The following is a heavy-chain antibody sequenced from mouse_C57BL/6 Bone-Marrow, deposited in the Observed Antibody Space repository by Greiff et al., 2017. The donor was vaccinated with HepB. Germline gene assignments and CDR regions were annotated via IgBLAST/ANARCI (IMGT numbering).Heavy chain of an antibody. CDR1: GFPITSGYY. CDR2: ITHSGET. Sequence: VQRVESGPGLVKPSQSLFLTCSITGFPITSGYYWIWIRQSPGKPLEWMGYITHSGETFYNPSLQSPISITRETSKNQFFLQLNSVTTEDTAMYYCAGYFWFAYWGQGTLVTVSA. V-gene: IGHV12-3*01. J-gene: IGHJ3*01. CDR3: AGYFWFAY. D-gene: IGHD2-1*01.